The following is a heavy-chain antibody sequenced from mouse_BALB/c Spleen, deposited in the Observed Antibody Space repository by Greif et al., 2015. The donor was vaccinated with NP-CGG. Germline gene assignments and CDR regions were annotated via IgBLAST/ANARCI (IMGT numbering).Heavy chain of an antibody. D-gene: IGHD1-1*01. CDR1: GFSLTSYG. J-gene: IGHJ4*01. CDR3: ARDFTTVVATYYYDMDY. CDR2: IWAGGST. Sequence: QVHVEQSGPGLVAPSQSLSITCTVSGFSLTSYGVHWVRQPPGKGLEWLGVIWAGGSTNYNSALMSRLSISKDNSKSQVFLKMNSLQTDDTAMYYCARDFTTVVATYYYDMDYWGQGTSVTVSS. V-gene: IGHV2-9*02.